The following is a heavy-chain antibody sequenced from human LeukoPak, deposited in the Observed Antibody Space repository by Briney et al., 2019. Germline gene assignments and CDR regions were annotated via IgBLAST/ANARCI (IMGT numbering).Heavy chain of an antibody. CDR3: ARTHGG. Sequence: GGSLRLSCEASGFTFTTYWLGWVRQPPGKGLEWLSHISTSGSTKYYANSVKGRFTISRDNAKNTLYLQMNSLRAEDTAVYYCARTHGGWGQGTLVTVSS. J-gene: IGHJ4*02. CDR2: ISTSGSTK. CDR1: GFTFTTYW. V-gene: IGHV3-48*04. D-gene: IGHD3-16*01.